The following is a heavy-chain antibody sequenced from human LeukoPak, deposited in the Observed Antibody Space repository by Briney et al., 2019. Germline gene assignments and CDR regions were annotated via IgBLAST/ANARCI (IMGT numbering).Heavy chain of an antibody. Sequence: SETLSLTCAVYGGSFSGYHWSWIRQPPGKGLEWIGEINHSGSTNYNPSLKSRVTMSVDTSKNQFSLKLSSVTAADTAVYYCARDRGTWNDDGFDYWGQGTLVTVSS. CDR1: GGSFSGYH. CDR2: INHSGST. J-gene: IGHJ4*02. V-gene: IGHV4-34*01. D-gene: IGHD1-1*01. CDR3: ARDRGTWNDDGFDY.